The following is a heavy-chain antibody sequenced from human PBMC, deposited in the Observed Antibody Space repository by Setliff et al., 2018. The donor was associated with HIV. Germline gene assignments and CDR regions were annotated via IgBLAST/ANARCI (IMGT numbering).Heavy chain of an antibody. J-gene: IGHJ4*02. CDR3: ASGGDSGTYGEPYDS. Sequence: SETLSLTCTVSGDSIISSRNFWGWIRQPPGKGLEWIGNIHSSGSTYYNPSLKSRVFISVDLSINQFSLKLHSVTAADTAVYYCASGGDSGTYGEPYDSWGQGALVTVSS. CDR1: GDSIISSRNF. D-gene: IGHD1-26*01. V-gene: IGHV4-39*01. CDR2: IHSSGST.